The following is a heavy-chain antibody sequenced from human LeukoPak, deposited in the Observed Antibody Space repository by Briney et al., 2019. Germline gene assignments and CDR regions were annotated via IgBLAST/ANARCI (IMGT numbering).Heavy chain of an antibody. CDR3: AMGSTSLLPFDY. CDR1: GFTFSSYG. J-gene: IGHJ4*02. D-gene: IGHD2-2*01. Sequence: GGSLRLSCAASGFTFSSYGMHWVRQAPGKGLEWVAVISYDGSNKYYADSVKGRFTISRDNSKNTLYLQMNSLRAEGTAVYYCAMGSTSLLPFDYWGQGTLVTVSS. CDR2: ISYDGSNK. V-gene: IGHV3-30*03.